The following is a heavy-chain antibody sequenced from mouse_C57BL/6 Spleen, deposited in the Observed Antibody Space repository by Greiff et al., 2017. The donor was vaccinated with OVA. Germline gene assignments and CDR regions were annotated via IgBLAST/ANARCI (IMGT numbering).Heavy chain of an antibody. V-gene: IGHV10-1*01. Sequence: EVNLVESGGGLVQPKGSLKLSCAASGFSFNTYAMNWVRQAPGKGLEWVARIRSKSNNYATYYADSVKARFTISSDDSESMLYLQMNNLKTENTAMYYGGRQPSYDGYGFDDWGQGTTLTVAT. CDR3: GRQPSYDGYGFDD. CDR2: IRSKSNNYAT. CDR1: GFSFNTYA. D-gene: IGHD2-2*01. J-gene: IGHJ2*01.